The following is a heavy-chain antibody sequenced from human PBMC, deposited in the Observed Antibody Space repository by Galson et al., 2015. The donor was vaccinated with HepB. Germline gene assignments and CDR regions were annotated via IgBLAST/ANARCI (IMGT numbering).Heavy chain of an antibody. V-gene: IGHV3-7*03. CDR2: IKQEGSEK. CDR3: ARGGGVEEIVVVPAAIMPFDI. CDR1: GFTFSSYW. D-gene: IGHD2-2*01. Sequence: SLRLSCAASGFTFSSYWMCWVRQAPGKGLEWVANIKQEGSEKYYVDSVKGRFTIARDNAKNSLYLQMNSLRAEDTAVYYCARGGGVEEIVVVPAAIMPFDIWCQGTMFTVSS. J-gene: IGHJ3*02.